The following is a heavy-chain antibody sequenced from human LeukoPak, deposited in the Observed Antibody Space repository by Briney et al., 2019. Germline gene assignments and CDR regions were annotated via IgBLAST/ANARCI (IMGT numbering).Heavy chain of an antibody. CDR2: ISWNSGSI. J-gene: IGHJ5*02. CDR1: GFTFDDYA. D-gene: IGHD3-10*01. V-gene: IGHV3-9*01. Sequence: GRSLRLSCAASGFTFDDYAMHWVRQAPGKGLEWVSGISWNSGSIGYADSVKGRFTISRDNAKNSLYLQMNSLRAEDTALYYCAKAGSKANAWFDPWGQGTLVTVSS. CDR3: AKAGSKANAWFDP.